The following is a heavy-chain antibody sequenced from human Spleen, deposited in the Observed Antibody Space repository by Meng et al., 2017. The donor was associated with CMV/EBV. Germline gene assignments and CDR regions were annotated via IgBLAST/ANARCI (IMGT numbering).Heavy chain of an antibody. CDR2: IYSGGTT. D-gene: IGHD3-22*01. CDR1: PFTVSSNY. CDR3: ARDGGYYGSSGNYYDV. J-gene: IGHJ4*02. V-gene: IGHV3-53*01. Sequence: GESLKISCAASPFTVSSNYMTWVRQAPGKGLDWVSVIYSGGTTYYADSVKGRFTISRDNADNTLYLQMNSLRADDTAVYYCARDGGYYGSSGNYYDVWGQGTLVTVSS.